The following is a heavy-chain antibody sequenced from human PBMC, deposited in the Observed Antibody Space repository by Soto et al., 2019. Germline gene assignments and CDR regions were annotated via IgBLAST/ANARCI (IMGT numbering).Heavy chain of an antibody. V-gene: IGHV3-23*01. D-gene: IGHD2-2*01. CDR3: AKPFLLVPAALPDY. CDR2: ISGSGGST. Sequence: PGGSLRLSCAASGFTFSSYAMSWVRQAPGKGLEWVSAISGSGGSTYYADSVKGRFTISRDNSKNTLYLQMNSLRAEDTAVYYCAKPFLLVPAALPDYWGQGTLVTVSS. CDR1: GFTFSSYA. J-gene: IGHJ4*02.